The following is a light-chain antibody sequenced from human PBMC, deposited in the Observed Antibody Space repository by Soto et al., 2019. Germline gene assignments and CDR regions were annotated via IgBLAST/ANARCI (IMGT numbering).Light chain of an antibody. CDR3: HQRSNWPLT. CDR2: DVS. Sequence: EIVLTQSPGTLSLSPGETATLSCRASQTVSSYLAWYQQRPGQALRLLIYDVSKRATGIPARFSGSGSGTDFTLTISSLEPEDFAIYFCHQRSNWPLTFGGGTKLEIK. V-gene: IGKV3-11*01. CDR1: QTVSSY. J-gene: IGKJ4*01.